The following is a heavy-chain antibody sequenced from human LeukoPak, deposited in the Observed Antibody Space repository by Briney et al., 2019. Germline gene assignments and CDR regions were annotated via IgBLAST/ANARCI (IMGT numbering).Heavy chain of an antibody. Sequence: VASVKVSCKASGYTFTSYGISWVRQAPGQGLEWMGWISAYNGNTNYAQKLQGRVTMTTDTSTSTAYMELRSLRSDDTAVYYCARFLPDPIHMGGATQPFDYWGQGPLVPVSS. V-gene: IGHV1-18*01. D-gene: IGHD1-26*01. J-gene: IGHJ4*02. CDR3: ARFLPDPIHMGGATQPFDY. CDR2: ISAYNGNT. CDR1: GYTFTSYG.